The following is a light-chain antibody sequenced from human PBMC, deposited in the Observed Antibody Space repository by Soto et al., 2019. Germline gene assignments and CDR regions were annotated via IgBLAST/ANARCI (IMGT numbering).Light chain of an antibody. CDR2: WAS. CDR3: QQYYSTPLT. CDR1: QTVLYSSNNKNY. V-gene: IGKV4-1*01. Sequence: DIVMTQSPDSLAVSLGERATINCKSSQTVLYSSNNKNYLAWYQQKPGQPPKLLIYWASTRESGVPDRFSGSGSETDFTLNISSLQAEDMAVYYCQQYYSTPLTFGGGTKVEIK. J-gene: IGKJ4*01.